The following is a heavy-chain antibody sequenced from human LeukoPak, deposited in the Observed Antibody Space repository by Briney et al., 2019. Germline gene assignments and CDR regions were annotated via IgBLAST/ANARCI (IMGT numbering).Heavy chain of an antibody. Sequence: GGSLRLSCAAYGFTFSSYAMSWVRQAPGKGLEWVSAISGSGGSTNYADSEKGRITISRDNSKNTLYLQMNSLRAEDTAVYYCAKDRHKWYVFDYWGQGTLVTVSS. CDR2: ISGSGGST. CDR3: AKDRHKWYVFDY. CDR1: GFTFSSYA. D-gene: IGHD2-15*01. J-gene: IGHJ4*02. V-gene: IGHV3-23*01.